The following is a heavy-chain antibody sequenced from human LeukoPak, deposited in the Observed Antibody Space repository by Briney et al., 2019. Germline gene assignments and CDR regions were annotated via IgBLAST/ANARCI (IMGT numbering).Heavy chain of an antibody. J-gene: IGHJ6*02. CDR2: ISGNGEDT. D-gene: IGHD6-13*01. CDR1: GFTFNSYA. CDR3: ARTIAQYTNSWLYYYYGMDV. V-gene: IGHV3-23*01. Sequence: PGGSLRLSCTVSGFTFNSYAMSWVRQAPGKGLEWVSSISGNGEDTYHADYVKGRSTVYRDNSKSTLYLKMNSLRAEDTAVFYCARTIAQYTNSWLYYYYGMDVWGQGTTVTVSS.